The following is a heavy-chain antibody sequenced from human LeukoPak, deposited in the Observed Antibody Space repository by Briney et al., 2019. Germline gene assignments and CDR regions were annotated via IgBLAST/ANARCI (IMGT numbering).Heavy chain of an antibody. CDR2: VSSDGSST. Sequence: GGSLRLSCAASGFTFTSYWMHWVRQAPGKGLVWVSRVSSDGSSTRYADSVKGRFTISRGNAKNTLSLQMNSLRAEDTAVYCCARGGSWYFDHWGQGTLVTVSS. CDR1: GFTFTSYW. V-gene: IGHV3-74*01. J-gene: IGHJ4*02. D-gene: IGHD2-15*01. CDR3: ARGGSWYFDH.